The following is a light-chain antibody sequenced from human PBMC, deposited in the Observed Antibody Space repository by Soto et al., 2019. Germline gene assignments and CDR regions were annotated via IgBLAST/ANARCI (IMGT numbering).Light chain of an antibody. Sequence: QSVRRQPASVSRSPGHSITISCTGTSSDVGGYEYVSWYQQHPGKAPKLMIYEVRDRPSGVSSRFSGSKSGNTASLTISGLQAEEEADYYCSSYRGGSNYVFGTGTMVTVL. J-gene: IGLJ1*01. CDR3: SSYRGGSNYV. CDR2: EVR. V-gene: IGLV2-14*01. CDR1: SSDVGGYEY.